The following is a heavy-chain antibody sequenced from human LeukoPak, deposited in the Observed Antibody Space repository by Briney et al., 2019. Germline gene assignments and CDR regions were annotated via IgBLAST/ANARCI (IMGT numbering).Heavy chain of an antibody. CDR2: IIPIFGTA. Sequence: SVKVSCKASGGTFSSYAISWVRQAPGQGLGWMGGIIPIFGTANYAQKFQGRVTITADESTSTAYMELSSLRSEDTAVYYCAPRRLNYNWFDPWGQGTLVTVSS. V-gene: IGHV1-69*13. D-gene: IGHD1-20*01. CDR3: APRRLNYNWFDP. J-gene: IGHJ5*02. CDR1: GGTFSSYA.